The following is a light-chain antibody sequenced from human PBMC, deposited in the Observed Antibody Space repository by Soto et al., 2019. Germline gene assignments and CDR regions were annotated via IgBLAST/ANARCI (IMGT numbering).Light chain of an antibody. Sequence: QPVLTQSPSASASLGASVKLTCTLSSGHSSYAIAWHQQQPEKGPRYLMKLNNDGSHSKGDGIPDRFSCSSSVAERYLIISNLHSEEEADYCCHTWGTGSLVFGGGTKLTVL. J-gene: IGLJ2*01. CDR1: SGHSSYA. CDR3: HTWGTGSLV. CDR2: LNNDGSH. V-gene: IGLV4-69*01.